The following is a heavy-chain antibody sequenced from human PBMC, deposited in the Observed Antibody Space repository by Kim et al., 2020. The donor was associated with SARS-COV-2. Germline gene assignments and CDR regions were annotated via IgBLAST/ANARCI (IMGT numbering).Heavy chain of an antibody. CDR1: GFTFSSFA. CDR3: VKDPYCGSIGCFNAFHI. J-gene: IGHJ3*02. CDR2: ISSNGDRT. Sequence: GGSLRLSCSASGFTFSSFAIHWVRQAPGKGLEYVSTISSNGDRTYYIDSVKGRFTISRDNSKNTLYLQMTSLRAEDTAVYYCVKDPYCGSIGCFNAFHIWGQGTMVTVSS. V-gene: IGHV3-64D*06. D-gene: IGHD2-2*01.